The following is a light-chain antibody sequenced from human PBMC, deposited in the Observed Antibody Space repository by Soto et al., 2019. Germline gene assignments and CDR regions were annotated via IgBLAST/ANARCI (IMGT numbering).Light chain of an antibody. J-gene: IGKJ2*01. CDR3: QQYNNWPRT. CDR2: GAS. V-gene: IGKV3-15*01. Sequence: EILMPQSPATLSVSQGERATLSCRASRSVSSNLAWYQQKPGQAPRLLIFGASTRATGTPARFSGSGSGTEFTLTISSLQSEDFAVYYCQQYNNWPRTFGQGTKLEIK. CDR1: RSVSSN.